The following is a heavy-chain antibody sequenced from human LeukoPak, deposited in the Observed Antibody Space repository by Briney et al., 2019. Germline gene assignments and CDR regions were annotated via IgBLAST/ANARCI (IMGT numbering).Heavy chain of an antibody. D-gene: IGHD2/OR15-2a*01. J-gene: IGHJ4*02. CDR2: IKQDGSEK. Sequence: PGGSLRLSCAASGFTFSTYWISWVRQAPGKGLAWVASIKQDGSEKYYVDSVKGRFTISRDSAKNSLYLQMDSLRAEDTAVYYCARDRLWLNYWGQGTLVTVSS. CDR3: ARDRLWLNY. V-gene: IGHV3-7*01. CDR1: GFTFSTYW.